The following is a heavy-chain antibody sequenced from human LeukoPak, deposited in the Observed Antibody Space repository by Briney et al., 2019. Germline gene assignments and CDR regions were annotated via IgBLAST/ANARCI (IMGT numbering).Heavy chain of an antibody. CDR1: GFTFSSYS. J-gene: IGHJ3*02. D-gene: IGHD2-21*02. CDR3: ARDPAGIVVVTAAFDI. V-gene: IGHV3-21*01. Sequence: GGSLRLSCAASGFTFSSYSMNWVRQAPGKGLEWVSSISSSSSYIYYADSVKGRFTISRDNAKNSLYLQMNSLRAEDTAVYYCARDPAGIVVVTAAFDIWGQGTVVTVSS. CDR2: ISSSSSYI.